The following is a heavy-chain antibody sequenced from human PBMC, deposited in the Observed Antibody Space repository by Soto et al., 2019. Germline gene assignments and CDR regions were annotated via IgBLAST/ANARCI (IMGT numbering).Heavy chain of an antibody. V-gene: IGHV5-51*01. D-gene: IGHD1-20*01. CDR1: GYNFATYW. CDR2: IYPHDSDT. CDR3: ARRLDNTLDF. J-gene: IGHJ4*02. Sequence: PGESLKISCKGSGYNFATYWIGWVRQMPGKGLEWMGIIYPHDSDTRYSPSFQGQVTISAGKSISTAYLQWSSLKASDTAIYYCARRLDNTLDFWGQGTLVTVSS.